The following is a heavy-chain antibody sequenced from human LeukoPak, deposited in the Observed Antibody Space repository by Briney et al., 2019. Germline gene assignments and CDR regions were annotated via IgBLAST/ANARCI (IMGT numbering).Heavy chain of an antibody. Sequence: PGGSLRLSCAASGFTFSTYGMTWVRQAPGKGLEWVSTISRGSTSIYYADSVKGRFTISRDDAKNSVSLQMNSLRAEDTAVYYCATDGAAWSRSYRGQGTLVTVSS. CDR3: ATDGAAWSRSY. J-gene: IGHJ4*02. D-gene: IGHD2-8*02. CDR1: GFTFSTYG. V-gene: IGHV3-21*01. CDR2: ISRGSTSI.